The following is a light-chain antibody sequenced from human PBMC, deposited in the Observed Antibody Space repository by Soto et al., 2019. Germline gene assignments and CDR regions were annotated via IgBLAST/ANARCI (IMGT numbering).Light chain of an antibody. V-gene: IGLV2-14*03. CDR1: SSDVGGFDH. CDR3: NSFTTTNYYV. Sequence: QSVLTQPASVSGSPGQSITISCTGASSDVGGFDHVSWYQQHPGKVPRLLIYDVSSRPSGVPDRFSGSKSGNTASLTISGLQDEYEVDYYCNSFTTTNYYVFGTGT. J-gene: IGLJ1*01. CDR2: DVS.